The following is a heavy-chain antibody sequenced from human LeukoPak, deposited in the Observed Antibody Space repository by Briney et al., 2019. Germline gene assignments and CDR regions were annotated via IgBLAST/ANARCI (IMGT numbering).Heavy chain of an antibody. D-gene: IGHD3-10*01. V-gene: IGHV4-39*01. CDR1: GGSISSSSYY. CDR2: IYYSGST. J-gene: IGHJ4*02. CDR3: ARHNYFGSGSYNIDY. Sequence: SETLSLTCTVSGGSISSSSYYWGWIRQPPGKGLEWIGSIYYSGSTYYNPSLKSRVTLSVDTSKNQFSLKLSSVTAADTAVYYCARHNYFGSGSYNIDYWGQGTLVTVSS.